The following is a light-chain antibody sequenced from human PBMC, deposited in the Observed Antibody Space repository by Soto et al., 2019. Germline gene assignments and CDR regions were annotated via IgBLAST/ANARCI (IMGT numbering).Light chain of an antibody. CDR3: LQDYIYPYT. CDR2: GAS. Sequence: DIQMTQSPSSLSVSVGDRVTITCRASQSISTYLNWYQQKPGKAPKLLIYGASSLQTGVPSRFSGSGSGTDFTLTISSLQPEDFAIYYCLQDYIYPYTFGQGTKVDIK. J-gene: IGKJ2*01. CDR1: QSISTY. V-gene: IGKV1-39*01.